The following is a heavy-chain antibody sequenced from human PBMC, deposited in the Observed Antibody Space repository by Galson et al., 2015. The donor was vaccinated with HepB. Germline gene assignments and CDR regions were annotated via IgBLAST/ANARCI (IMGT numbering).Heavy chain of an antibody. J-gene: IGHJ4*02. CDR1: GFTFRSYG. CDR3: ARDDGVTGPDC. Sequence: SLRLSCAASGFTFRSYGMHWVRQAPGKGLEWVAVIWYDGSKKYYADSVKGRFTISRDNSKNTLSLQMNSLRAEDTAVYYCARDDGVTGPDCWGQGTLVIVSS. D-gene: IGHD1-20*01. V-gene: IGHV3-33*01. CDR2: IWYDGSKK.